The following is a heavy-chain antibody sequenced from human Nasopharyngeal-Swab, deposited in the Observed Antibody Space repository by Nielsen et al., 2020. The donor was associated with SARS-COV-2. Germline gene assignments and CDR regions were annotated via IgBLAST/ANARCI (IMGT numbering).Heavy chain of an antibody. D-gene: IGHD2/OR15-2a*01. V-gene: IGHV3-11*05. CDR1: GISFSDYY. J-gene: IGHJ6*02. CDR2: ISGSRSYT. CDR3: ARDRYVISSTSWTGMDI. Sequence: GGSLRLSCAASGISFSDYYMSWIRQAPGKGLGWISTISGSRSYTNYADSVKGRFTISRDNAQKSLYLQMHSLRADDTAVYYCARDRYVISSTSWTGMDIWGQGTTVTVSS.